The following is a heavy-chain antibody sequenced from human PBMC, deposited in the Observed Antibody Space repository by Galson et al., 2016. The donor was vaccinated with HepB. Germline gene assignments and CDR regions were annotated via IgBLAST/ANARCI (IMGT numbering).Heavy chain of an antibody. CDR1: GFIFSNYA. CDR3: ASHLGGSSLDPFDI. CDR2: SASGDIT. V-gene: IGHV3-23*01. J-gene: IGHJ3*02. D-gene: IGHD3-16*01. Sequence: SLRLSCAASGFIFSNYAMSWVRQAPGKGLEWVSVSASGDITYYAHSVKGRFTISRDKSKNTLFLNMISLRAEDTASYYCASHLGGSSLDPFDIWGRGTMVTVSS.